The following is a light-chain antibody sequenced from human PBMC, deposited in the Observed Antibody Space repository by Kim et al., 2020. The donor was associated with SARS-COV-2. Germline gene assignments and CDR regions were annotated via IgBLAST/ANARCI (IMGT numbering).Light chain of an antibody. CDR2: KDR. CDR1: VFPKQY. CDR3: QSTDNSGSWV. Sequence: VSPGQTARITCSGDVFPKQYSYWYQQKSGQAPVMVVYKDRARPSGIFERFSGSSSGTTVTLTIRGVQAEDEADYYCQSTDNSGSWVFGGGTK. J-gene: IGLJ3*02. V-gene: IGLV3-25*03.